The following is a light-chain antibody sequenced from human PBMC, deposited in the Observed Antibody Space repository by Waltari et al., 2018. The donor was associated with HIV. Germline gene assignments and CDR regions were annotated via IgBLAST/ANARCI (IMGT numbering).Light chain of an antibody. CDR1: SSNIGAGYD. Sequence: QSVLTQPPSVSGAPGQRVTISCPGSSSNIGAGYDVHWYQQLPGTAPKPPIYGTSNRPSGVPDRFSGSTSGTSASLAITGLQAEDEADYYCQSYDSSLSVVVFGGGTKLTVL. V-gene: IGLV1-40*01. J-gene: IGLJ2*01. CDR3: QSYDSSLSVVV. CDR2: GTS.